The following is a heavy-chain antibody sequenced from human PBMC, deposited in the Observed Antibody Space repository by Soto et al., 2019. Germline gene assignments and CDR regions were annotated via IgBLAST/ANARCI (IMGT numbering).Heavy chain of an antibody. CDR3: ARQGFGVLHGLVDV. Sequence: SETLSLTCSVSGGSLSSYAWSWIRLPPGKGLEWIGYISDIAYTSYNPSLKGRVSISVDTSKNQFSLTLTSVTAADTAVYYCARQGFGVLHGLVDVWGQGTTVTVSS. CDR1: GGSLSSYA. CDR2: ISDIAYT. V-gene: IGHV4-59*08. J-gene: IGHJ6*02. D-gene: IGHD3-10*01.